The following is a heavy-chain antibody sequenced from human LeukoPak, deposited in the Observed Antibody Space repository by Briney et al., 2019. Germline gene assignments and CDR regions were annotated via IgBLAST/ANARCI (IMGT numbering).Heavy chain of an antibody. CDR3: ARDLTRGSYPGG. Sequence: GGSLRLSCAASGFTFSSYSMNWVRQAPGKGLEWVSSISSSSSYIYYADSVKGRFTISRDNAKNSLYLQMNSLRAEDTAVYYCARDLTRGSYPGGWGQGTLVTVS. D-gene: IGHD1-26*01. J-gene: IGHJ4*02. CDR1: GFTFSSYS. CDR2: ISSSSSYI. V-gene: IGHV3-21*01.